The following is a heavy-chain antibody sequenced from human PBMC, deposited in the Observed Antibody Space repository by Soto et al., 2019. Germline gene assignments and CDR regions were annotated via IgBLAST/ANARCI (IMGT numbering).Heavy chain of an antibody. Sequence: GGSLRLSCAASGFTFSSYAMSWVRQAPGKVLEWGSAISGSGGSTYYADSVKGRFTISRDNSKNTLYLQMNSLRAEDTAVYYCAKDFRPLRSLPGYCSGGSCYTLYYYYYGMDVWGQGTTVTVSS. D-gene: IGHD2-15*01. J-gene: IGHJ6*02. CDR3: AKDFRPLRSLPGYCSGGSCYTLYYYYYGMDV. CDR1: GFTFSSYA. V-gene: IGHV3-23*01. CDR2: ISGSGGST.